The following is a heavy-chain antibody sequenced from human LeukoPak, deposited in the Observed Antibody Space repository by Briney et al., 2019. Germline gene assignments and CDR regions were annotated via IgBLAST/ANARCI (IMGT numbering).Heavy chain of an antibody. CDR3: ARVEGVVRGLSPPSVKSRVYFDF. Sequence: SETLSLTCTVSGGSISSYYWSWIRQPPGKGLEWLGYIYYRGDTTYNPSLESRVTISVDASKRQFSLKLSSVTAADTAVYYCARVEGVVRGLSPPSVKSRVYFDFWGPGTLVTVSS. CDR1: GGSISSYY. V-gene: IGHV4-59*01. J-gene: IGHJ4*02. CDR2: IYYRGDT. D-gene: IGHD3-10*01.